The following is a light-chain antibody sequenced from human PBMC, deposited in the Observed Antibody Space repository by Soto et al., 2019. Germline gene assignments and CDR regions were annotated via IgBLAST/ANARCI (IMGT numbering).Light chain of an antibody. CDR1: SSDVGGYNY. CDR3: SSYAGSNTHYV. CDR2: EVS. Sequence: QSVLTQPPSASGSPGQSVTISCTRTSSDVGGYNYVSWYQQHPGKAPKLMIYEVSKRPSGVPDRFSGSKSGNTASLTVSGLQAEDEADYYCSSYAGSNTHYVFGTGTKLTVL. J-gene: IGLJ1*01. V-gene: IGLV2-8*01.